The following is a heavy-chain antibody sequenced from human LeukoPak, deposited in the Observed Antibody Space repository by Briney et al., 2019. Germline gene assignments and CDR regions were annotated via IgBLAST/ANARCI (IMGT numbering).Heavy chain of an antibody. CDR3: ARDGYGDYAVDY. V-gene: IGHV3-21*01. Sequence: GGSLRLSCAASGFSFSSYSMNWFRQAPGKGLEWVSSISSRSSYIYYADSVKGRFTISRDNAKNSLYLQMNSLRAEDTAVYYCARDGYGDYAVDYWGQGTLVTVSS. J-gene: IGHJ4*02. CDR1: GFSFSSYS. D-gene: IGHD4-17*01. CDR2: ISSRSSYI.